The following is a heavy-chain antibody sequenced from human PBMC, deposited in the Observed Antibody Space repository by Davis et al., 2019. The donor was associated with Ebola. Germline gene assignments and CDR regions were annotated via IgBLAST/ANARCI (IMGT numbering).Heavy chain of an antibody. CDR2: IYTSGST. CDR3: ARLPDFWSGSYYMDV. V-gene: IGHV4-61*09. CDR1: GGSISSGSYY. D-gene: IGHD3-3*01. J-gene: IGHJ6*03. Sequence: PSETLSLTCTVSGGSISSGSYYWSWIRQPAGKGLEWIGHIYTSGSTNYNPSLKSRVTISVDTSKNQFSLKLSSVTAADTAVYYCARLPDFWSGSYYMDVWGKGTTVTVSS.